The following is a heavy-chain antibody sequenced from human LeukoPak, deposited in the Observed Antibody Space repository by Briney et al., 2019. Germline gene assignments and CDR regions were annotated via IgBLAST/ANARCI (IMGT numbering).Heavy chain of an antibody. CDR2: IYHSGST. V-gene: IGHV4-30-2*02. J-gene: IGHJ5*02. CDR3: ARGTNPYCSSTSCYRPWFDP. CDR1: GGSISSGGYS. Sequence: PSQTLSLTCAVSGGSISSGGYSWSWIRQPPGKGLEWIGYIYHSGSTYYNPALKSRVTISVDRSKNQFSLKLSSVTAADTAVYYCARGTNPYCSSTSCYRPWFDPWGQGALVTVSS. D-gene: IGHD2-2*01.